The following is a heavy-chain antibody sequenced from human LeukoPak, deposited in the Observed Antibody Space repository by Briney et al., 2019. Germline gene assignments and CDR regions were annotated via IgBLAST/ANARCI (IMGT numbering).Heavy chain of an antibody. V-gene: IGHV3-23*01. CDR2: ISNTGGST. Sequence: PGGSLRLSCAASGFTFSSYAMSWVRQAPGKGLEWVSSISNTGGSTYYADSVKGRFTISRDNAKNSLYLQMNSLRAEDTAVYYCARDRGSYGPPYYFDYWGQGTLVTVSS. J-gene: IGHJ4*02. D-gene: IGHD5-18*01. CDR1: GFTFSSYA. CDR3: ARDRGSYGPPYYFDY.